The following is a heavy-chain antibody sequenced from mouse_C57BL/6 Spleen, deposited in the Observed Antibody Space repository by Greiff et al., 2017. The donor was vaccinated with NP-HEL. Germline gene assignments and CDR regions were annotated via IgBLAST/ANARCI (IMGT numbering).Heavy chain of an antibody. CDR1: GYTFTSYW. J-gene: IGHJ3*01. V-gene: IGHV1-74*01. D-gene: IGHD2-4*01. Sequence: VQLQQPGAELVKPGASVKVSCKASGYTFTSYWMHWVKQRPGQGLEWIGRIHPSDSDTNYNQKLQGKATLTVDKSSSTAYMQLSSLTSEDSAVYYCAPIYYDYDVWFAYWGQGTLVTVSA. CDR2: IHPSDSDT. CDR3: APIYYDYDVWFAY.